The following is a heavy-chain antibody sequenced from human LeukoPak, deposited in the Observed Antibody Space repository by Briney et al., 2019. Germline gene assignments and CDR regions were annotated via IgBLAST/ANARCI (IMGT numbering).Heavy chain of an antibody. J-gene: IGHJ4*02. Sequence: GGSLRLSCAASGFTFSSYAMSWVRQAPGKGLEWVSAISGSGGSTYYADSVKGRFTISRDNSKNTLYLQMNSLRAEDTAAYYCAKPDIVVVPAAYFDYWGQGTLVTVSS. CDR3: AKPDIVVVPAAYFDY. CDR2: ISGSGGST. D-gene: IGHD2-2*01. V-gene: IGHV3-23*01. CDR1: GFTFSSYA.